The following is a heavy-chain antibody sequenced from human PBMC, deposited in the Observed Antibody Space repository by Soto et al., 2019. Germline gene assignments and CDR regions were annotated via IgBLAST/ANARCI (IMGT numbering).Heavy chain of an antibody. J-gene: IGHJ3*02. CDR1: RFTLRNYV. CDR2: TGGSGDT. V-gene: IGHV3-23*01. Sequence: EVPLLESGGGLVQPGGSLRLSCAASRFTLRNYVVNWVRQAPGKGLEWVSTTGGSGDTYYPDSVKGRFTISRDNSKNTVYLEMITLRAEDTAVYYCATSGHCGGLRCSSFEMWGQGTVVTVSS. D-gene: IGHD2-21*01. CDR3: ATSGHCGGLRCSSFEM.